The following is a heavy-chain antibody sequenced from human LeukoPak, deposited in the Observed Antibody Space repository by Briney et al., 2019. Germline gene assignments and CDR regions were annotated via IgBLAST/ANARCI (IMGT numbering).Heavy chain of an antibody. V-gene: IGHV1-2*02. D-gene: IGHD3-3*01. Sequence: ASVKVSYKASGYTFTGYYMHWVRQAPRQGIEWMGWINPNSGGTNYAQKFQGRVTMTRDTSISTAYMELSRLRSDDTAVYYCARGPRITIFGVVIPPHYWGQGTLVTVSS. CDR1: GYTFTGYY. J-gene: IGHJ4*02. CDR2: INPNSGGT. CDR3: ARGPRITIFGVVIPPHY.